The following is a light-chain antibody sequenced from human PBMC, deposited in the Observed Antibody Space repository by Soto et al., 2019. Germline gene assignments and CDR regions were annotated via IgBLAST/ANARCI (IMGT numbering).Light chain of an antibody. Sequence: DIQMTQSPSSLSASVGDRVTITCRASQGVSAYLIWYQQRQGRAPKLLIYAASNLLSGVPSRVSGSGSGTNFTLTINSLQPEDFATYYGQQRYRTPHTLGQETKLETK. CDR3: QQRYRTPHT. J-gene: IGKJ2*01. V-gene: IGKV1-39*01. CDR1: QGVSAY. CDR2: AAS.